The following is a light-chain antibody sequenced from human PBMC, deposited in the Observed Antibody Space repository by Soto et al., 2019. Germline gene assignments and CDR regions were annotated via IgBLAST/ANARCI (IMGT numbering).Light chain of an antibody. CDR3: SSHTSGSTRV. Sequence: QPVLTQPASVSGSPGQSIAISCTGTFNDVGGYDYVSWYQQHPDKAPKLMIYEVTKRPSGVSNRFSGSKSGNTASLTISGLQPEDEADYYCSSHTSGSTRVFGSGTKLTVL. J-gene: IGLJ1*01. V-gene: IGLV2-14*01. CDR1: FNDVGGYDY. CDR2: EVT.